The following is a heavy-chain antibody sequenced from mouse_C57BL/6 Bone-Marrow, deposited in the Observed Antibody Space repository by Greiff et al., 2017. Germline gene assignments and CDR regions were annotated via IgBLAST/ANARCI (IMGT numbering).Heavy chain of an antibody. Sequence: EVKLMESGPELVKPGASVKIPCKASGYTFTDSNMDWVKQSHGKSLEWIGDINPNNGGTIYNQKFKGKATLTVDKSSSAAYMELRSLTSEDTAVYYCARGSYDWYVDVWGTGTTVTVSS. J-gene: IGHJ1*03. V-gene: IGHV1-18*01. CDR2: INPNNGGT. D-gene: IGHD1-1*02. CDR3: ARGSYDWYVDV. CDR1: GYTFTDSN.